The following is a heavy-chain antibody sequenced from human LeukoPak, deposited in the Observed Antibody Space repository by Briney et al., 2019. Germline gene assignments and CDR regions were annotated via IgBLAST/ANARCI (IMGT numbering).Heavy chain of an antibody. J-gene: IGHJ4*02. V-gene: IGHV5-51*03. CDR2: IYPGDSDT. CDR3: ARGYCGSTNCYFDY. CDR1: GYRFTNYW. Sequence: PGESLKISCKGPGYRFTNYWIGWVRQMPGKGLEWMGIIYPGDSDTRYSPSSQGQVTISADKSISTAYLQWNSLKASDTAMYYCARGYCGSTNCYFDYWGQGTLVTVSS. D-gene: IGHD2-2*01.